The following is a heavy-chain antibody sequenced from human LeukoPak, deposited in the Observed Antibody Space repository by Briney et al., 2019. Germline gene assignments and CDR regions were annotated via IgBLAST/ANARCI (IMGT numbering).Heavy chain of an antibody. CDR1: GASISSGIYY. V-gene: IGHV4-61*02. CDR2: IFTSGNT. D-gene: IGHD6-19*01. Sequence: SETLSLTCTVSGASISSGIYYWTWIRQPAGKGLEWIGRIFTSGNTNYNPSLRGRVAISFDTSKNQFSLNLSSVTAADTAVYYCARDRPHISGSPHFDYWGQGTLVTVSS. CDR3: ARDRPHISGSPHFDY. J-gene: IGHJ4*02.